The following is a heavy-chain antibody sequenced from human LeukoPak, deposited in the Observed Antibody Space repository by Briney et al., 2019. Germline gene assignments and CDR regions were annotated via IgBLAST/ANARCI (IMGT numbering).Heavy chain of an antibody. CDR2: ISGSGGST. D-gene: IGHD3-10*01. Sequence: GGSLRLSCAASGFTFSSYAMSWVRQAPGKGLEWVSAISGSGGSTYYADSVKGRFTISRDNSKNTLYLQMNSLRAEDTAVYYCAKSSPSRITMVRGVIPYFDYWGQGTLVNVSS. J-gene: IGHJ4*02. CDR3: AKSSPSRITMVRGVIPYFDY. CDR1: GFTFSSYA. V-gene: IGHV3-23*01.